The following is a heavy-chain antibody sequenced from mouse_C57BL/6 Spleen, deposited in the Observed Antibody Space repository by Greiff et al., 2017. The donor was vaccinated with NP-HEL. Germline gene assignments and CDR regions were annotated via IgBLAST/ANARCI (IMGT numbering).Heavy chain of an antibody. D-gene: IGHD1-1*01. J-gene: IGHJ3*01. CDR1: GYTFTSYW. V-gene: IGHV1-7*01. Sequence: QVQLQQPGAELVKPGASVKLSCKASGYTFTSYWMHWVKQRPGQGLEWIGYINPSSGYTKYNQKFKDKATLTADKSSSTAYMQLSSLTSEDSAVYYCARRDGSSYFAYWGQGTLVTVSA. CDR2: INPSSGYT. CDR3: ARRDGSSYFAY.